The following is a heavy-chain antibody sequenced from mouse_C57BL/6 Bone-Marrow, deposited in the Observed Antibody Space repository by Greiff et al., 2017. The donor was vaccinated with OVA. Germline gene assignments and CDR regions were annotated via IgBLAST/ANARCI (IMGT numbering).Heavy chain of an antibody. CDR2: IYPRSGNT. V-gene: IGHV1-81*01. D-gene: IGHD1-1*01. J-gene: IGHJ4*01. CDR1: GYTFTSYG. CDR3: GRCGSSYLYYAMDY. Sequence: VKLMESGAELARPGASVKLSCKASGYTFTSYGISWVKQRTGQGLEWIGEIYPRSGNTYYNEKFKGKATLTADKSSSTAYMELRSLTSEDSAVYFCGRCGSSYLYYAMDYWGQGTSVTVSS.